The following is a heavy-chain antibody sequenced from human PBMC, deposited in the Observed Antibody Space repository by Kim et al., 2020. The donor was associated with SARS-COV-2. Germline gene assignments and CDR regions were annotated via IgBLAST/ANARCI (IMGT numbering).Heavy chain of an antibody. Sequence: GGSTDYAAPVKGRFTISREDSKNTPYLQMNSLKTEDTAVYYCTYYYGMDVWGQGTTVTVSS. V-gene: IGHV3-15*01. CDR3: TYYYGMDV. CDR2: GGST. J-gene: IGHJ6*02.